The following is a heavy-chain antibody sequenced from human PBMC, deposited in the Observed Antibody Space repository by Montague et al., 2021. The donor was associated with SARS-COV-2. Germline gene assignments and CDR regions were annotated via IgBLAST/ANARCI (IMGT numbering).Heavy chain of an antibody. D-gene: IGHD6-13*01. V-gene: IGHV5-51*01. J-gene: IGHJ4*02. Sequence: QSGAEVKKPGESLKISCKGSGYSFTSYWIGWVRQMPGKGLEWMGXXYPXXXDTRYSPSFQGQVTISADKSISTAYLQWRSLKASDTAMYYCATRTYSSSWYYFDYWGQGTLVTVSS. CDR3: ATRTYSSSWYYFDY. CDR2: XYPXXXDT. CDR1: GYSFTSYW.